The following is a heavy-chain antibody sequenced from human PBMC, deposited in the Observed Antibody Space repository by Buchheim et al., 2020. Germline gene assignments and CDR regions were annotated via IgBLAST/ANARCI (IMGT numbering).Heavy chain of an antibody. CDR1: GFTFSSYA. CDR2: ISGSGGRT. D-gene: IGHD6-13*01. V-gene: IGHV3-23*01. J-gene: IGHJ6*03. CDR3: AKDRLECSSCRYYYMDV. Sequence: EVQLLESGGGLVQPGGSLRLSCAASGFTFSSYAMSWVRQAPGKGLEWVSAISGSGGRTYYADSVKGRFTISRDNSKNTLYLQMNSLRAEDTAVYYCAKDRLECSSCRYYYMDVWGKGTT.